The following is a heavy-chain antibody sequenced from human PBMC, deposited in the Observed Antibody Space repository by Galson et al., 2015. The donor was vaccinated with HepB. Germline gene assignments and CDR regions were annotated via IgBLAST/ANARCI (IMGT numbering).Heavy chain of an antibody. CDR3: AKRRGRMFQFSNHYSYYAMDV. CDR2: IIGSGGST. V-gene: IGHV3-23*01. Sequence: SLRLTCAASGITFTSYAMSWVRQAPGKGLEWVSGIIGSGGSTYYADSVEGRFTISRDNSKNTLFLQMNHVRAEDTAVYYCAKRRGRMFQFSNHYSYYAMDVWGQGTTVTVSS. J-gene: IGHJ6*02. D-gene: IGHD3-10*02. CDR1: GITFTSYA.